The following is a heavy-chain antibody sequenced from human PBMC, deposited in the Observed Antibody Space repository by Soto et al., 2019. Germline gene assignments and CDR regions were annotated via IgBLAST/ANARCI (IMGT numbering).Heavy chain of an antibody. J-gene: IGHJ4*02. D-gene: IGHD6-13*01. CDR2: IYTSGST. CDR1: GGSISSYY. CDR3: ARHGPPGISSPFDH. V-gene: IGHV4-4*07. Sequence: PSETLSLTCTVSGGSISSYYWSWIRQPAGKGLEWIGRIYTSGSTNYNPSLKSRVTMSVDTSKNQFSLKLSSVTAADTAVYYCARHGPPGISSPFDHWGLGTLVTVSS.